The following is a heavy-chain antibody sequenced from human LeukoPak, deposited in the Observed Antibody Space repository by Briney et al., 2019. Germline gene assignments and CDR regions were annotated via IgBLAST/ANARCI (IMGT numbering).Heavy chain of an antibody. CDR2: IKSQTYGGTT. V-gene: IGHV3-49*03. CDR1: GFTFGDYA. Sequence: PGRSLRLSCTASGFTFGDYAMSWFRQAPGKWLEWVGFIKSQTYGGTTGYAASVKGRFTISRDDSKSIAYLQMNSLKTEDTAVYYCTSSAMPLAFDYWGQGTLVTVSS. D-gene: IGHD2-2*01. CDR3: TSSAMPLAFDY. J-gene: IGHJ4*02.